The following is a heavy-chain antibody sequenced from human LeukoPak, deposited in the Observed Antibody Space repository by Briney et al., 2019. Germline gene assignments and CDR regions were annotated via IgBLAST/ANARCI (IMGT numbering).Heavy chain of an antibody. V-gene: IGHV3-74*01. CDR3: AREAYYYDSSGYSERSSADY. Sequence: GGSLRLSCAASGFTFSSYWMHWVRQAPGKGLVWVSRINSDGSSTSYADSVKGRFTISRDNAKNTLYLQMNSLRAEDTAVYYCAREAYYYDSSGYSERSSADYWGQGTLVTVSS. D-gene: IGHD3-22*01. CDR1: GFTFSSYW. CDR2: INSDGSST. J-gene: IGHJ4*02.